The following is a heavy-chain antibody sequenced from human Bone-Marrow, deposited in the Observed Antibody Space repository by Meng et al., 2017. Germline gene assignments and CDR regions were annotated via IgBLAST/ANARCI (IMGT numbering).Heavy chain of an antibody. Sequence: GESLKISCAASGFTFSSYAMHWVRQAPGKGLEWVAVISHDGSNKYYADSVKGRFTISRDNSKNTLYLQMNSLRAEDTAVYYCARVNGDFSFRAFDIWGQGTMVTVSS. J-gene: IGHJ3*02. CDR3: ARVNGDFSFRAFDI. CDR1: GFTFSSYA. V-gene: IGHV3-30*01. D-gene: IGHD4-17*01. CDR2: ISHDGSNK.